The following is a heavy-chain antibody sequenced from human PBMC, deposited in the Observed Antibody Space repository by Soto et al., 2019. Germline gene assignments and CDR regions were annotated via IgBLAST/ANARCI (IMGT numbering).Heavy chain of an antibody. Sequence: SGKVSCKASGYTFTSYGISWVRQAPGQGLEWMGWISAYNGNTNYAQKLQGRVTMTTDTSTSTAYMELRSLRSDDTAVYYCARDRYYDFWSGYYTGGYYYVMDVWGQGTTVTASS. CDR3: ARDRYYDFWSGYYTGGYYYVMDV. CDR2: ISAYNGNT. J-gene: IGHJ6*02. CDR1: GYTFTSYG. V-gene: IGHV1-18*01. D-gene: IGHD3-3*01.